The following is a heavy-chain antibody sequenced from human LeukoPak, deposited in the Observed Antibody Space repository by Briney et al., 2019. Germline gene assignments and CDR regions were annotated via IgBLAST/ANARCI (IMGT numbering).Heavy chain of an antibody. CDR2: ISGSGGST. CDR1: GFTFSSYA. J-gene: IGHJ4*02. V-gene: IGHV3-23*01. Sequence: PGGSLRLSCAASGFTFSSYAMSWVRQAPGKGLEWVSAISGSGGSTYCADSVKGRFTISRDNSKNTLYLQMNSLRAEDTAVYYCAKGLVRGVISPFDYWGQGTLVTVSS. CDR3: AKGLVRGVISPFDY. D-gene: IGHD3-10*01.